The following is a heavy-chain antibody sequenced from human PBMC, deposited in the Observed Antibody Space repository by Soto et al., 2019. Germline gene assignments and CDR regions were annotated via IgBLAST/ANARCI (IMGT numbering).Heavy chain of an antibody. CDR3: ARDRTFSNYVDYYYYYMDV. D-gene: IGHD4-4*01. CDR2: IYYSGST. V-gene: IGHV4-31*03. Sequence: PSETLSLTCTVSGGSISSGGYYWSWIRQHPGKGLEWIGYIYYSGSTYYNPSLKSRVTISVDTSKNQFSLKLSSVTAADTAVYYCARDRTFSNYVDYYYYYMDVWGKGTTVTVSS. CDR1: GGSISSGGYY. J-gene: IGHJ6*03.